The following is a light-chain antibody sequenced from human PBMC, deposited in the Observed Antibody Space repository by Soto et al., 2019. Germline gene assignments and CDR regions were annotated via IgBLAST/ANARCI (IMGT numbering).Light chain of an antibody. CDR1: QSVISS. J-gene: IGKJ4*01. Sequence: IVVTQSPALLSVSPGERVTLSCRASQSVISSIAWYQQKLGQAPRLLIYGASTRATGIPARFSGSGSGTEFFLTISSLQSEDFAMYYCQHYNNWLGTFGGGTMVEIK. CDR3: QHYNNWLGT. CDR2: GAS. V-gene: IGKV3-15*01.